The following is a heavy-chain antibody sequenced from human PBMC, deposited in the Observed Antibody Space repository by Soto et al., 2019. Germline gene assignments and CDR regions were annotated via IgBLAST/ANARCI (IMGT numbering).Heavy chain of an antibody. CDR1: GGSFSGYY. D-gene: IGHD5-12*01. CDR2: VNHSGST. V-gene: IGHV4-34*01. Sequence: SETLSLTCAVYGGSFSGYYWSWIRQPPGKGLEWIGEVNHSGSTNYNPSLKSRVTISVDTSKNQFSLKLSSVTAADTAVYYCVRHGPIGYDGFEYWGQGTLVTVSS. J-gene: IGHJ4*02. CDR3: VRHGPIGYDGFEY.